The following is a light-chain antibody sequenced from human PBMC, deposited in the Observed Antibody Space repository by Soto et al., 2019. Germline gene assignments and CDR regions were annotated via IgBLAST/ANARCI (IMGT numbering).Light chain of an antibody. Sequence: EIVLTQSPATLSVSPGERAIISCRATQSISSRNLAWYQQKPGQPPRLLIFGASSRATGIPDRFSGSGSGTDFTLTISRLEPGDFAVYYCQQHGISHITFGQGTRLEI. CDR2: GAS. CDR3: QQHGISHIT. CDR1: QSISSRN. V-gene: IGKV3-20*01. J-gene: IGKJ5*01.